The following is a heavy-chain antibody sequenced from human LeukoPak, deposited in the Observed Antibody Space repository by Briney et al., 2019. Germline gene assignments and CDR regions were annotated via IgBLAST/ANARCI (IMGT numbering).Heavy chain of an antibody. J-gene: IGHJ5*02. V-gene: IGHV3-30*02. Sequence: GDSLRLSCAASGFTFRTYGMHWVRQAPGKGLEWVAFIRYDGSNKYYADSVKGRFTISRDNSKSTLYLQMNSLRAEDTAVYYCAKGDSGSYPNWFDPWGQGTLVTVSS. D-gene: IGHD1-26*01. CDR2: IRYDGSNK. CDR3: AKGDSGSYPNWFDP. CDR1: GFTFRTYG.